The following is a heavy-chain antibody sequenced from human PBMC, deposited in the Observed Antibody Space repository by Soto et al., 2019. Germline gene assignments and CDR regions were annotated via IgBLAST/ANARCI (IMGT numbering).Heavy chain of an antibody. CDR2: IYYSGST. CDR1: GGSISSSSYY. CDR3: ARYPASYSSSWSLPYYYYYYGMDV. J-gene: IGHJ6*02. D-gene: IGHD6-13*01. Sequence: SETLSLTCTVSGGSISSSSYYWGWIRQPPGKGLEWIGSIYYSGSTYYNPSLKSRVTISVDTSKNQFSLKLSSVTAADTAVYYCARYPASYSSSWSLPYYYYYYGMDVWGQGTTVTVSS. V-gene: IGHV4-39*07.